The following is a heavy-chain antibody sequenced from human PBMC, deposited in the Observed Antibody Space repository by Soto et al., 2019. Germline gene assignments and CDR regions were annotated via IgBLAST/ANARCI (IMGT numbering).Heavy chain of an antibody. CDR2: FDPEDGET. Sequence: ASVKVSCKVSGYTLTELSMHWVRQAPGKGLEWMGGFDPEDGETIYAQKFQGRVTMTEDTSTDTAYMELSSLRSEDTAVYYCASQVCSGGSCYSSLINWGQGTLVTVSS. V-gene: IGHV1-24*01. CDR3: ASQVCSGGSCYSSLIN. J-gene: IGHJ4*02. CDR1: GYTLTELS. D-gene: IGHD2-15*01.